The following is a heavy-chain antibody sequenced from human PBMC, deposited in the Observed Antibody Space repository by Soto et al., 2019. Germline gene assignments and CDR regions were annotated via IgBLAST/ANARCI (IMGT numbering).Heavy chain of an antibody. J-gene: IGHJ6*02. D-gene: IGHD1-1*01. CDR3: ARVANWKGYYYYYGMDV. Sequence: SETLSLTCTVSGGSVSSGSYYWSWIRQPPGKGLEWIGYIYYSGSTNYNPSLKSRVTISVDTSKNQFSLKLSSVTAADTAVYYCARVANWKGYYYYYGMDVWGQGTTVTVSS. CDR2: IYYSGST. CDR1: GGSVSSGSYY. V-gene: IGHV4-61*01.